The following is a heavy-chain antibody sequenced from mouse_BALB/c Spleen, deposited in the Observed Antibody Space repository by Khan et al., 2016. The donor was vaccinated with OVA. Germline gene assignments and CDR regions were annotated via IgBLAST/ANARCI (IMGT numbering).Heavy chain of an antibody. Sequence: EVPLVESGGGLVQPGGSLKLSCAASGFTFSSYGMSWVRQTPDKRLELVATINSNGGSTYYPDSVKGRFTISRDNAKNTQYLQMSSLKSEDTAMYYCARMARTINWGQGTTLTVSS. CDR3: ARMARTIN. J-gene: IGHJ2*01. CDR1: GFTFSSYG. CDR2: INSNGGST. V-gene: IGHV5-6-3*01.